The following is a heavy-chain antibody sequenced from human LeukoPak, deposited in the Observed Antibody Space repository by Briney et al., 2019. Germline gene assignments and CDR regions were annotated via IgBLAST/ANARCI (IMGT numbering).Heavy chain of an antibody. CDR2: IYSGGST. D-gene: IGHD6-13*01. CDR3: ARGGYSSSWYYFDY. CDR1: GFTVSSNY. V-gene: IGHV3-53*01. Sequence: GGSLRLSCAASGFTVSSNYMSWVRQAPGKGLEWVSVIYSGGSTYYADSVKGRFTISRDNSKNTLHLQMNSLRAEDTAVYYCARGGYSSSWYYFDYWGQGTLVTVSS. J-gene: IGHJ4*02.